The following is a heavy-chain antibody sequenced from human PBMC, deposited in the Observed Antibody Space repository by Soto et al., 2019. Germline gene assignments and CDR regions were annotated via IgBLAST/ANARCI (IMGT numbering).Heavy chain of an antibody. CDR1: GGTFSSYA. CDR2: IIPIFGTA. Sequence: ASVKVSCKASGGTFSSYAISWVRQAPGQGLEWMGGIIPIFGTANYAQKCQGRVTITADKSTSTAYMELSSLRSEDTAVYYCARSSSGWSGPLDDWGQGTLVSVSS. V-gene: IGHV1-69*06. D-gene: IGHD6-19*01. J-gene: IGHJ4*02. CDR3: ARSSSGWSGPLDD.